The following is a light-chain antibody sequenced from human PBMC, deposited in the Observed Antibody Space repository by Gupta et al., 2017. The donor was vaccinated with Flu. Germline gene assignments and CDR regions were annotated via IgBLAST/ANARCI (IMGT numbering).Light chain of an antibody. CDR3: HQYNNWL. J-gene: IGKJ4*01. Sequence: EIVMTQSPATLSVSPGERATLSCRASQSVSSNLAWDQQKPGQAPRLLIYGAYTRDTGIQDRFSGSGSGTEFTLTSSSRKSEDFDVYDTHQYNNWLFGTGTKVEIK. CDR2: GAY. V-gene: IGKV3-15*01. CDR1: QSVSSN.